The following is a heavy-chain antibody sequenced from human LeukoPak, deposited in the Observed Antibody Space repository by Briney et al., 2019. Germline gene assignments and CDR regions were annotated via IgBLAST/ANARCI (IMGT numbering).Heavy chain of an antibody. V-gene: IGHV4-34*01. J-gene: IGHJ5*02. CDR2: INHSGST. Sequence: SETLSLTCAVNGGSFSGYYWSWIRQPPGKGLEWIGEINHSGSTNYNPSLKSRVTISVDTSKNQFSLKLSSVTAADTAVYYCARGGGSGSYYNRFTWFDPWGQGTLVTVSS. CDR1: GGSFSGYY. CDR3: ARGGGSGSYYNRFTWFDP. D-gene: IGHD3-10*01.